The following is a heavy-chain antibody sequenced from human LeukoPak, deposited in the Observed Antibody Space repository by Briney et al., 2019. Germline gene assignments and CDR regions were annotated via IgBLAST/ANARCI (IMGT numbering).Heavy chain of an antibody. D-gene: IGHD1-26*01. CDR1: GGSISSGNFY. CDR2: IFYLGST. CDR3: ARRSGSYSY. V-gene: IGHV4-30-4*01. J-gene: IGHJ4*02. Sequence: SQTLSLTCTVSGGSISSGNFYWSWIRQPPGKGLEWIGYIFYLGSTYYNLSLKSRVTMSVDTSKNQFSLKLRSVTAADTAVYYCARRSGSYSYWGQGTLVTVSS.